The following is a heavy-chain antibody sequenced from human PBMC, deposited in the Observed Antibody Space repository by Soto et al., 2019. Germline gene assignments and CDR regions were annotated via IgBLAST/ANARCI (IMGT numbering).Heavy chain of an antibody. J-gene: IGHJ5*02. CDR3: ARATRSASLITVTTRWFDP. CDR2: IIPIFGTA. Sequence: QVQLVQSGAEVKKPGSSVKVSCKASGGTFSSYAISWVRQAPGQGLEWMGGIIPIFGTANYAQKFQGRVTITADESTSTAYMELSSLRSEDTAVYYCARATRSASLITVTTRWFDPWGQGTLVTVSS. CDR1: GGTFSSYA. D-gene: IGHD4-17*01. V-gene: IGHV1-69*01.